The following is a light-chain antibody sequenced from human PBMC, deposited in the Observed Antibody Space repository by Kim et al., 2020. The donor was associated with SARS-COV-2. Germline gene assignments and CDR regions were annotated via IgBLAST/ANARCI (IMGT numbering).Light chain of an antibody. J-gene: IGLJ2*01. V-gene: IGLV3-1*01. CDR3: QAWDSSIVV. Sequence: VSPGQTSRITCAGDRLGDKYACGYQKKPGKSPVLVMYQDSKRHAGIPEGFSSANSGNTATLTISGTQAMDEADYYCQAWDSSIVVFGGGTQRTVL. CDR1: RLGDKY. CDR2: QDS.